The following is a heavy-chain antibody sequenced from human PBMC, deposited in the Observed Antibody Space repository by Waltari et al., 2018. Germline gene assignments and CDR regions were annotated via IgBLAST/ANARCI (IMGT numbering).Heavy chain of an antibody. CDR2: VKPGEREK. J-gene: IGHJ4*02. CDR3: ARVSNWHREATDFDY. CDR1: GSAFGHYS. D-gene: IGHD1-20*01. V-gene: IGHV3-7*03. Sequence: EVQLVESGGGLVQPGGSLRLSCAASGSAFGHYSMPWVRLPPGKGLEGVANVKPGEREKYYVDSVEGRFTISRDDARNSLFLKMNSLRGEDTALYYCARVSNWHREATDFDYWGQGTQVTVSS.